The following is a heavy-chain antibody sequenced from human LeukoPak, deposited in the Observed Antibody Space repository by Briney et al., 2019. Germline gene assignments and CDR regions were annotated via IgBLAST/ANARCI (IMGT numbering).Heavy chain of an antibody. Sequence: GGSLRLSCAASGFTFSSYWMSWVRQAPGKGLEWVANIKQDGSEKYYVDSVKGRFTISRDNAKNSLYLQMNSLRAEDTAVYYCARDLWFGELELVDYMDVWGKGTTVTISS. D-gene: IGHD3-10*01. V-gene: IGHV3-7*01. CDR1: GFTFSSYW. CDR2: IKQDGSEK. CDR3: ARDLWFGELELVDYMDV. J-gene: IGHJ6*03.